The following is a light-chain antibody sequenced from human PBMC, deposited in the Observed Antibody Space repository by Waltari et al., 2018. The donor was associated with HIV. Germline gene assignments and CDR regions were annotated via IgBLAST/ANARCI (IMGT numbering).Light chain of an antibody. J-gene: IGKJ3*01. Sequence: DIQMPQSPSSLSASVGDRVPITCQASQDISNYLNWYQQKPGKAPKLLIYDASNLETGVPSRFSGSGSGTDFTFTISSLQPEDIATYYCQQYDNLPIFTFGPGTKVDIK. V-gene: IGKV1-33*01. CDR3: QQYDNLPIFT. CDR1: QDISNY. CDR2: DAS.